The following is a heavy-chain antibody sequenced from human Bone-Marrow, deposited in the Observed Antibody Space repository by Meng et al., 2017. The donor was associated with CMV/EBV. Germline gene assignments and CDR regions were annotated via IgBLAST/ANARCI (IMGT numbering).Heavy chain of an antibody. D-gene: IGHD3-10*01. Sequence: GESLKISCAASGFTFSDYYMSWIRQAPGKGLEWISYISGSGSTIYYADSVRGRFTISRDNSKNTLYLQMDSLRPEDAALYYCVRETYGLPFDYWGQGTLVTVSS. CDR1: GFTFSDYY. V-gene: IGHV3-11*04. CDR3: VRETYGLPFDY. J-gene: IGHJ4*02. CDR2: ISGSGSTI.